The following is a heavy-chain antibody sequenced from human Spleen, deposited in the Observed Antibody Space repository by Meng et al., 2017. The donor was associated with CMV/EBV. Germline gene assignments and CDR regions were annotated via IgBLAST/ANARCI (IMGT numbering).Heavy chain of an antibody. CDR1: GGSISNSGHY. Sequence: SGGSISNSGHYWSWIRQHPGKGLEWIGYIYYTGATYYNPSLKSRVIISVDTSQGQFSLRLSSVTAADTAVYYCARELENSGWLYWFDSWGQGTLVTVSS. D-gene: IGHD6-19*01. CDR2: IYYTGAT. J-gene: IGHJ5*01. V-gene: IGHV4-31*02. CDR3: ARELENSGWLYWFDS.